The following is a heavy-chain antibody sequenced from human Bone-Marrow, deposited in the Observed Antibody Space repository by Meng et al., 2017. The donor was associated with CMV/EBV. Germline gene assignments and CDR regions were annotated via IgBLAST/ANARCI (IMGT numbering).Heavy chain of an antibody. V-gene: IGHV1-46*02. CDR3: ARIPKKYCSSTSCYLGWDY. J-gene: IGHJ4*02. D-gene: IGHD2-2*01. CDR2: VDPSGGST. Sequence: TFNGYYRHWGGQAPGQGLGWMGIVDPSGGSTSYAQKCQGRVTMTRDTSASTVYMELSSLRSEDTAVYYCARIPKKYCSSTSCYLGWDYWGQGTLVTVSS. CDR1: TFNGYY.